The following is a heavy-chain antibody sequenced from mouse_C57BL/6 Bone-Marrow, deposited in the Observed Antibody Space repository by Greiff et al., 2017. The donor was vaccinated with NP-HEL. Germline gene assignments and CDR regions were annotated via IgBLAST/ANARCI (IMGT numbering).Heavy chain of an antibody. J-gene: IGHJ4*01. Sequence: QVQLQQPGAELVKPGASVKLSCKASGYTFTSYWMHWVKQRPGQGLEWIGMIHPNSGSTNYNEKFNSKATLTVDKSSSTAYMQLSSLTSEDSAVYYCARSGLGTMDYWGQGTSVTVSS. CDR1: GYTFTSYW. CDR3: ARSGLGTMDY. V-gene: IGHV1-64*01. CDR2: IHPNSGST. D-gene: IGHD1-3*01.